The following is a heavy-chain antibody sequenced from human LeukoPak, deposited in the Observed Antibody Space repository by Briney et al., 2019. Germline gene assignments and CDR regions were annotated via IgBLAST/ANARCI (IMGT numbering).Heavy chain of an antibody. CDR2: LHPGNSDT. CDR3: ATLDSGGFYVGAH. J-gene: IGHJ4*02. V-gene: IGHV5-51*01. D-gene: IGHD3-22*01. Sequence: GESLKISCKGSGYIFTTYWIGWVRQMPGKGLEWMAILHPGNSDTRYRPSFQGQVTISADKSITTAYLQWSSLEASDSAMYYCATLDSGGFYVGAHWGQGTLVTVSS. CDR1: GYIFTTYW.